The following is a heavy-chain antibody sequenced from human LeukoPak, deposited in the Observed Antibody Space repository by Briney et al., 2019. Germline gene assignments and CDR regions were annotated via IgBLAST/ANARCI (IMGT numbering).Heavy chain of an antibody. D-gene: IGHD6-13*01. CDR1: GGTFSSYA. V-gene: IGHV1-69*04. Sequence: GASVKVSCKASGGTFSSYAISWVRQAPGQGLEWMGRIIPILGIANYAQKFQGRVTITADKSTSTAYMELSSLRSEDTAVYYCARDLSRYSSSWASTSYFDYWGQGTLVTVSS. CDR3: ARDLSRYSSSWASTSYFDY. CDR2: IIPILGIA. J-gene: IGHJ4*02.